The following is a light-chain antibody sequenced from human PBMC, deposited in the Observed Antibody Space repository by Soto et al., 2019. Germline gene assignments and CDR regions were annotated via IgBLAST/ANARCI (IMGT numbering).Light chain of an antibody. Sequence: EIGLTQSPGTLSLSPGERATLSCRASQSVSRSYLAWYLQKPGQAPRLLIDCASSRATGIPDRFSDSGSGTDFTLTISRLEPEDFAVYYCQQYGSSLFTVVGGTKVEIK. V-gene: IGKV3-20*01. CDR1: QSVSRSY. J-gene: IGKJ4*01. CDR2: CAS. CDR3: QQYGSSLFT.